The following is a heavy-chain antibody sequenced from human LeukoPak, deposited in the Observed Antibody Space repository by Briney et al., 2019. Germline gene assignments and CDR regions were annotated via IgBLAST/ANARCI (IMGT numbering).Heavy chain of an antibody. CDR3: ARHVVYGDFGGAFDY. CDR1: GYSFTSYW. Sequence: GESLKISCKGSGYSFTSYWIGWVRQMPGKGLEWMGIIYPGDSDTRYSPSFQGQVTISADKSISTAYLQWSSLKASDTAMYYCARHVVYGDFGGAFDYWGQGTLVTVSS. D-gene: IGHD4-17*01. V-gene: IGHV5-51*01. CDR2: IYPGDSDT. J-gene: IGHJ4*02.